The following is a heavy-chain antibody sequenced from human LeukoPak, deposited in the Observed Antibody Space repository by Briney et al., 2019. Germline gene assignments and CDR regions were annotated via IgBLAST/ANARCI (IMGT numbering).Heavy chain of an antibody. CDR3: ARGNNYDFWSGYYRFDP. Sequence: ASVKVSCKASGYTFTSYGICWVRQAPGQGLEWMGWISAYNGNTNYAQKLQGRVTMTTDTSTSTAYMELRSLRSDDTAVYYCARGNNYDFWSGYYRFDPWGQGTLVTVSS. J-gene: IGHJ5*02. CDR2: ISAYNGNT. D-gene: IGHD3-3*01. CDR1: GYTFTSYG. V-gene: IGHV1-18*01.